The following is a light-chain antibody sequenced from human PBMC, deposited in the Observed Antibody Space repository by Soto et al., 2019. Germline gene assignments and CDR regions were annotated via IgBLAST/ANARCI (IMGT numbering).Light chain of an antibody. CDR1: SSDDGGYNY. CDR3: SSYTSSSTLEV. Sequence: QSALTQPASVSGSPGQSIAISCTGNSSDDGGYNYVSWYQQHPGKAPKLMIYDVSNRPSGVSNRFSGSKSGNTASLTISGLQAEDEADYYCSSYTSSSTLEVFGGGTKVTVL. CDR2: DVS. J-gene: IGLJ2*01. V-gene: IGLV2-14*01.